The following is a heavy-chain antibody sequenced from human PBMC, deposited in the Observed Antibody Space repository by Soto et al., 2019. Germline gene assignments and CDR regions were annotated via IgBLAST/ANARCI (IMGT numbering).Heavy chain of an antibody. CDR3: ARGRNWFDP. V-gene: IGHV4-39*01. CDR1: GGSISSSSYY. Sequence: SETLSLTCTVSGGSISSSSYYWGWIRQPPGKGLEWIGSIYYSGSTYYNPSLKSRVTISVDTSKNQFSLKLSSVTAADTAVYYCARGRNWFDPWRQGTPVTVSS. J-gene: IGHJ5*02. CDR2: IYYSGST.